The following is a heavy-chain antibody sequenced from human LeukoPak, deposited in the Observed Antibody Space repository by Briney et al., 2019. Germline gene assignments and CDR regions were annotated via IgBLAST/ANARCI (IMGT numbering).Heavy chain of an antibody. CDR1: GGSISSYY. J-gene: IGHJ6*03. D-gene: IGHD2-2*01. Sequence: SETLSLTCTVSGGSISSYYWSWIRQPPGKGLEWIGYIYYSGSTNYNPSLKSRVTISVDTSKNQFSLKLSSVTAADTAVYYCARGTSRTYYMDVWGKGTTVTISS. CDR3: ARGTSRTYYMDV. CDR2: IYYSGST. V-gene: IGHV4-59*01.